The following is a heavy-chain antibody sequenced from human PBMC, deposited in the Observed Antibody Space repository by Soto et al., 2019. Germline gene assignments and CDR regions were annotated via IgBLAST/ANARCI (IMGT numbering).Heavy chain of an antibody. CDR3: ARDKITGLFDY. CDR1: GGSISSYY. CDR2: IYYSGST. D-gene: IGHD2-8*02. Sequence: PETLSVTCTVSGGSISSYYWSWIRQPPGKGLEWIGYIYYSGSTNYNPSLKSRVTISVDTSKNQFSLKLTSVTAADTAVYYCARDKITGLFDYWGQGTLVTVSS. J-gene: IGHJ4*02. V-gene: IGHV4-59*12.